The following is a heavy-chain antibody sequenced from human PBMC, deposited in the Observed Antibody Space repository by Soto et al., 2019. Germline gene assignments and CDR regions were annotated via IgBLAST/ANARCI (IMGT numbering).Heavy chain of an antibody. Sequence: GGSLRLSCAASGFSFSSYAMHWVSQAPGKGLEWVAVISYDGSNKYYADSVKGRFTISRDNSKNTLYLQMNSLRAEDTAVYYCAREGGTRVREVIGYYYAREVWGQRTSVSVSS. CDR2: ISYDGSNK. CDR3: AREGGTRVREVIGYYYAREV. CDR1: GFSFSSYA. V-gene: IGHV3-30-3*01. D-gene: IGHD3-10*01. J-gene: IGHJ6*02.